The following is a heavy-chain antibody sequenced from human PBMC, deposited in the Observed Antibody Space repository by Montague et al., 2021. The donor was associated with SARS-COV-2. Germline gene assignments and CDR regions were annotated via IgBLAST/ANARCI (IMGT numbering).Heavy chain of an antibody. CDR1: GGSFSGHY. D-gene: IGHD3-22*01. CDR2: INHSGST. Sequence: SETRSLTCAVYGGSFSGHYWSWIRQPPGKGLEWIGEINHSGSTNYNPSLKSRVTISVDTSKNQFSLKLSSVTAADTAVYYCARRPHYYDSSGYYYPGPQRYYFDYWGQGTLVTVSS. V-gene: IGHV4-34*01. J-gene: IGHJ4*02. CDR3: ARRPHYYDSSGYYYPGPQRYYFDY.